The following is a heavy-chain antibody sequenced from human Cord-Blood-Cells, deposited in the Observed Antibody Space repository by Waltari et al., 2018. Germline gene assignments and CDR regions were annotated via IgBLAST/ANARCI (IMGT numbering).Heavy chain of an antibody. CDR1: GYSISSGYY. J-gene: IGHJ2*01. CDR3: ALTTPGIAAAGIGYFDL. CDR2: IYHSGST. Sequence: QVQLQESGPGLVKPSETLSLTCTVSGYSISSGYYWGWIRQPPGEGLEWIGSIYHSGSTYYNPSLKSRVTISVDTSKNQFSLKLSSVTAADTAVYYCALTTPGIAAAGIGYFDLWGRGTLVTVSS. D-gene: IGHD6-13*01. V-gene: IGHV4-38-2*02.